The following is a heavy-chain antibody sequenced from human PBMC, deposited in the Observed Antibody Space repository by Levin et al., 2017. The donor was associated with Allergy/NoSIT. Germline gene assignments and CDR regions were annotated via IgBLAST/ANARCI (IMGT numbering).Heavy chain of an antibody. Sequence: PSETLSLTCAVYGGSFSGYYWSWIRQPPGKGLEWIGEINHSGSTNYNPSLKSRVTISVDTSKNQFSLKLSSVTAADTAVYYCARTPGSGSHDPGHFDYWGQGTLVTVSS. CDR3: ARTPGSGSHDPGHFDY. CDR1: GGSFSGYY. J-gene: IGHJ4*02. CDR2: INHSGST. D-gene: IGHD3-10*01. V-gene: IGHV4-34*01.